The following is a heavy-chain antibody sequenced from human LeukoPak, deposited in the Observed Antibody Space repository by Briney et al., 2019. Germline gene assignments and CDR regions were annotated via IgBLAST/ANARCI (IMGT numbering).Heavy chain of an antibody. Sequence: PGGSLRLSCVASGFTFSNYAMNWVRQAPGKGLEWVSVIPGSGDSTYYADSVRGRFTISRDNSQNTLYLQMNSLRAEDTAVYYCAKAPLGYCSGGSCYFDYWGQGTLATVSS. V-gene: IGHV3-23*01. CDR1: GFTFSNYA. CDR2: IPGSGDST. CDR3: AKAPLGYCSGGSCYFDY. J-gene: IGHJ4*02. D-gene: IGHD2-15*01.